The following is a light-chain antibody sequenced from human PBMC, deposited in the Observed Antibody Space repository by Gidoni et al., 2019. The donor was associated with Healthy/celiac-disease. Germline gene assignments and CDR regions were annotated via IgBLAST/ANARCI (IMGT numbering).Light chain of an antibody. CDR2: GAS. Sequence: EIVLTQSPGTLSLSPGERATLSCRASQSVSSSYLAWYQQKPGQAPRLLIYGASSRATGIPDRFRGSGSGTDFTRTISRLEPEDFAVYYCQQYGSSPWTFGQGTKVEIK. J-gene: IGKJ1*01. CDR3: QQYGSSPWT. CDR1: QSVSSSY. V-gene: IGKV3-20*01.